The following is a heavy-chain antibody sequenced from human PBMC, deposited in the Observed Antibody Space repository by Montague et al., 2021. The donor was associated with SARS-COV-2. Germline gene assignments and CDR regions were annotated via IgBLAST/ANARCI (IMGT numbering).Heavy chain of an antibody. CDR3: AHRSGIAAGSNGFRFDP. CDR2: IDWDEDK. CDR1: GLSLNTRRVC. J-gene: IGHJ5*02. D-gene: IGHD6-13*01. Sequence: PALVKPTQTLILTCSLSGLSLNTRRVCVSWIRQPPGKALEWLARIDWDEDKYSNIFLKSRLTISKDTSTNQVVLTMTNMDPVATGTYYWAHRSGIAAGSNGFRFDPWGQGTLVTVSS. V-gene: IGHV2-70*12.